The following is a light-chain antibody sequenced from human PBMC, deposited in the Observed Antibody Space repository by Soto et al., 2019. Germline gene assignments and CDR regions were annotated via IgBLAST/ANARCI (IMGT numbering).Light chain of an antibody. CDR1: TSDIGAYNY. Sequence: QSVLAQPASVSVSPGQSITISCTGTTSDIGAYNYVSWYQQHAGNAPKLIIYEVSHRPSGVSPRFSGSKSGNTASLTISGLQAEDEADYYCSSYTSSTTLVFGTGTKVTVL. CDR2: EVS. CDR3: SSYTSSTTLV. J-gene: IGLJ1*01. V-gene: IGLV2-14*01.